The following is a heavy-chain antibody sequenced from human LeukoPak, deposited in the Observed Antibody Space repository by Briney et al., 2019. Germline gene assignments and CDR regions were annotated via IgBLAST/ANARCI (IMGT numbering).Heavy chain of an antibody. J-gene: IGHJ4*02. Sequence: KPSETLSLTSTVSGGSISSSSYYWGWIRQPPGKGLEWIGSIYYSGSTYYNPSLKSRVTISVDTSKNQFSLKLSSVTAADTAMYYCARYSGSYLYYFDYWGQGTLVTVSS. CDR3: ARYSGSYLYYFDY. CDR2: IYYSGST. CDR1: GGSISSSSYY. V-gene: IGHV4-39*01. D-gene: IGHD1-26*01.